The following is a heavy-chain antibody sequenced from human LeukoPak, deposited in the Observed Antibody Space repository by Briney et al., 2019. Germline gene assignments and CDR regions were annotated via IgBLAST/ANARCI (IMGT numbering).Heavy chain of an antibody. Sequence: SVKVSCKASGGTFSSYAISWVRQAPGQGLEWMGRIIPIFGTANYAQKLQGRVTMTTDTSTSTAYMELRSLRSDDTAVYYCARGGGTPYSGSYRAFDIWGQGTMVTVSS. CDR2: IIPIFGTA. V-gene: IGHV1-69*05. D-gene: IGHD1-26*01. J-gene: IGHJ3*02. CDR1: GGTFSSYA. CDR3: ARGGGTPYSGSYRAFDI.